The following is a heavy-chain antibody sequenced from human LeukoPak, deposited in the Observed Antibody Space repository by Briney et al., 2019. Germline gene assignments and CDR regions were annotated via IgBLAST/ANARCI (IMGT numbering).Heavy chain of an antibody. Sequence: NPSETLSLTCTVSGGSISSYYWSWIRQPPGKGLEWIGYIYYSGSTNYNPSLKSRVTISVDTSKNQFSLKLSSVTAADTAVYYCARGDLYYDSSGYYFDYWGQGTLVTVSS. V-gene: IGHV4-59*12. D-gene: IGHD3-22*01. J-gene: IGHJ4*02. CDR3: ARGDLYYDSSGYYFDY. CDR1: GGSISSYY. CDR2: IYYSGST.